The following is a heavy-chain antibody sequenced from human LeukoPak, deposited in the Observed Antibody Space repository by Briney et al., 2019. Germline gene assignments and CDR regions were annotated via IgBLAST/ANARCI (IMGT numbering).Heavy chain of an antibody. V-gene: IGHV4-34*01. D-gene: IGHD2-21*01. CDR1: GGSFSGYY. CDR3: ARGCGLYYFDY. Sequence: SETLSLTCAVYGGSFSGYYWSWIRQPPGKGLEWIGEINHSGSTNYNPSLKSRVTISVDTSKNQFSLKLSSVTAADTAVYYCARGCGLYYFDYWGQGTLVTVSS. CDR2: INHSGST. J-gene: IGHJ4*02.